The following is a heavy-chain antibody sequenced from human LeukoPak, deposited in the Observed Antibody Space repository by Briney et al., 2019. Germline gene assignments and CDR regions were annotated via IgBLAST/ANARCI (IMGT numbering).Heavy chain of an antibody. Sequence: GGSLRLSCAASGFTFSGSAMHWVRQASGKGLEWVGRIRSKANSYATAYAASVKGRFTISRDDSKTTAYLQMNSLKTEDTAVYYCTSPKGYCSSTSCRRQDYYYYMDVWGKGTTVTVSS. J-gene: IGHJ6*03. CDR1: GFTFSGSA. CDR2: IRSKANSYAT. V-gene: IGHV3-73*01. D-gene: IGHD2-2*01. CDR3: TSPKGYCSSTSCRRQDYYYYMDV.